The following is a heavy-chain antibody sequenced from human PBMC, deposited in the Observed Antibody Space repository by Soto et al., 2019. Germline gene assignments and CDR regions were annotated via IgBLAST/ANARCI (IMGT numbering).Heavy chain of an antibody. CDR2: IYSGGST. Sequence: EVQLVESGGGLVQPGGSLRLSCAASGFTVSSNYMSWVRQAPGKGLEWVSVIYSGGSTYYADSVKGRFNISRDNSKNTMNLQMNSLSAEDTAVYYCAIEPLAGTCYWVYWRQGTLVTVS. J-gene: IGHJ4*02. D-gene: IGHD2-15*01. CDR3: AIEPLAGTCYWVY. CDR1: GFTVSSNY. V-gene: IGHV3-66*01.